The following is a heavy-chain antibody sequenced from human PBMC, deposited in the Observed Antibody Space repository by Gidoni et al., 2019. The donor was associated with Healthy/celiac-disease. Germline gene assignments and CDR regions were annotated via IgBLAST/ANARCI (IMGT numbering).Heavy chain of an antibody. CDR1: GFTFSSYG. J-gene: IGHJ3*02. CDR3: ARVDGSGSYSRFDI. D-gene: IGHD3-10*01. V-gene: IGHV3-33*01. Sequence: QVQLVESGGGVVQPGRSLRLSCAASGFTFSSYGMHWVRQAPGKGLEWVAVIGYDGSNKYYADSVKGRFTISRDNSKNTLYLQMNSLRAEDTAVYYCARVDGSGSYSRFDIWGQGTMVTVSS. CDR2: IGYDGSNK.